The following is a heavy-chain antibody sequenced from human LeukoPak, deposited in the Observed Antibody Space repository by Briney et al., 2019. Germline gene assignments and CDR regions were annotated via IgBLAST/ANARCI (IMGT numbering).Heavy chain of an antibody. CDR1: GGSIRDHY. D-gene: IGHD6-13*01. V-gene: IGHV4-34*01. CDR2: IHHSGSI. J-gene: IGHJ4*02. CDR3: SSHVSAAAGGR. Sequence: PSETLSLTCAVSGGSIRDHYWSWIRQPPGEGLEWIAEIHHSGSIKYNPSLQSRVTISMDTSKNQFSLKLNSVTAVDTAVYYCSSHVSAAAGGRWGPGTLVTISS.